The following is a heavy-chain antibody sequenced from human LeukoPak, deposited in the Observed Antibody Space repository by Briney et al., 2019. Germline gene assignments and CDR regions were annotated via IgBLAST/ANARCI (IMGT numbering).Heavy chain of an antibody. Sequence: GASVKVSCKASGYTFTSYYMHWVRQAPGQGLEWMGIINPSGGSTSYAQKFQARVTITRDTSASTAYMELSSLRSEDTAVYYCARDPIGRRWPYYLDYWGQGTLVTVSS. V-gene: IGHV1-46*01. CDR1: GYTFTSYY. CDR2: INPSGGST. J-gene: IGHJ4*02. CDR3: ARDPIGRRWPYYLDY. D-gene: IGHD2-15*01.